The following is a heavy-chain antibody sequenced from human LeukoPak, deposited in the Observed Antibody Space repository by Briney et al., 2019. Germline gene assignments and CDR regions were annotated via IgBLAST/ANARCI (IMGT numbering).Heavy chain of an antibody. J-gene: IGHJ6*03. CDR1: GYSFTSYW. CDR2: IYPGDSDT. V-gene: IGHV5-51*01. D-gene: IGHD6-6*01. Sequence: GESLKISCKDSGYSFTSYWIGWVRQMPGKGLEWMGIIYPGDSDTRYSPSFQGQVTISADKSISTAYLQWSSLKASDTAMYYCARTKQLVRGNYYYYYYMDVWGKGTTVTVSS. CDR3: ARTKQLVRGNYYYYYYMDV.